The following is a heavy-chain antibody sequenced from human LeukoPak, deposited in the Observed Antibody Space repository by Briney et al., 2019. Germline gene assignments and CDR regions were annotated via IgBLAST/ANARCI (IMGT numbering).Heavy chain of an antibody. CDR1: GFTVSSNY. J-gene: IGHJ4*02. CDR2: IYSGGST. Sequence: GGSLRLSCAASGFTVSSNYMSWVRQAPGKGLEWVSVIYSGGSTYYADSVEGRFTISRDNSKNTLYLQMNSLRAEDTAVYYCAKEQYPPAAAGVSFDYWGQGTLVTVSS. CDR3: AKEQYPPAAAGVSFDY. V-gene: IGHV3-53*01. D-gene: IGHD6-13*01.